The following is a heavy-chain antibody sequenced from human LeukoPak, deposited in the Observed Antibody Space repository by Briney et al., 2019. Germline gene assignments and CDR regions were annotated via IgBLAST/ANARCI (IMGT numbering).Heavy chain of an antibody. CDR2: IRYDGSNK. Sequence: PGGSLRLSCAASGFTFSSYEMNWVRQAPGKGLEWVAFIRYDGSNKYYADLVKGRFAISRDNAKNSLYLQMNSLRAEDTAVYYCARVKEASAFDVWGQGTMVTVSS. V-gene: IGHV3-30*02. J-gene: IGHJ3*01. D-gene: IGHD5-12*01. CDR3: ARVKEASAFDV. CDR1: GFTFSSYE.